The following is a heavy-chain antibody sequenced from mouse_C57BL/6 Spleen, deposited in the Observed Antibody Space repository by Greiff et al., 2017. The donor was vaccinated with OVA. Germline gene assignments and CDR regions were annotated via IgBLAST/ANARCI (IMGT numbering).Heavy chain of an antibody. CDR1: GYTFTSYW. Sequence: QVQLKQPGAELVKPGASVKLSCKASGYTFTSYWMQWVKQRPGQGLEWIGEIDPSDSYTNYNQKFKGKATLTVDTSSSTAYMQLSSLTSEDSAVYYCARRDYGRAMDYWGQGTSVTVSS. J-gene: IGHJ4*01. D-gene: IGHD1-1*01. CDR2: IDPSDSYT. V-gene: IGHV1-50*01. CDR3: ARRDYGRAMDY.